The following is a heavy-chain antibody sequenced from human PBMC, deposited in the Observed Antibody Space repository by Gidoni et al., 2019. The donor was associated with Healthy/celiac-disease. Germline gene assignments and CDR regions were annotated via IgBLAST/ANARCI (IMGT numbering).Heavy chain of an antibody. J-gene: IGHJ4*02. D-gene: IGHD3-16*01. Sequence: QVQLVESGGGVVQPGRSLRLSCAASGFTFSSYAMHWVRQAPGTGLEWVAVISYDGSNKYYADSVKGRFTISRDNSKNTLYLQMNSLRAEDTAVYYCARVADDYIWGSSAYYFDYWGQGTLVTVSS. CDR2: ISYDGSNK. CDR3: ARVADDYIWGSSAYYFDY. CDR1: GFTFSSYA. V-gene: IGHV3-30-3*01.